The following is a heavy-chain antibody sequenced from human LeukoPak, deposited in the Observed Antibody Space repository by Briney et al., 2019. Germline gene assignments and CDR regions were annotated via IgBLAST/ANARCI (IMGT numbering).Heavy chain of an antibody. V-gene: IGHV3-7*01. CDR2: IKQDGSEK. CDR1: GITFSSNW. Sequence: PGGSLRLSCAASGITFSSNWMSWVRQAPGKGLERVANIKQDGSEKYYVDSVKGRFTISRDNANNSLYLQMNSLRAEDTAVYYCARMNTAMAPKFDSWGQGSLVTVSS. CDR3: ARMNTAMAPKFDS. D-gene: IGHD5-18*01. J-gene: IGHJ4*02.